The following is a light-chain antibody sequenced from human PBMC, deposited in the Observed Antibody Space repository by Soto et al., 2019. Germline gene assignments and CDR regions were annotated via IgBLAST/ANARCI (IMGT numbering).Light chain of an antibody. J-gene: IGKJ5*01. CDR2: KVS. CDR3: MQATRSIT. V-gene: IGKV2-30*01. CDR1: QSLVYSDGNTY. Sequence: VLTQFPFSLPVTLGQPASISCRSNQSLVYSDGNTYLGWFHQRPGQSPRRLIYKVSNRDSGVSDRISGTGSGTDYTLQISWVETEDVGIYYCMQATRSITFGQGTRLEIK.